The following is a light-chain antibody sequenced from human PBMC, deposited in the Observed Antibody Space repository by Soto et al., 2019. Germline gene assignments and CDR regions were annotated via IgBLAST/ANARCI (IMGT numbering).Light chain of an antibody. CDR3: QQYGYSPIT. V-gene: IGKV3-20*01. J-gene: IGKJ1*01. CDR2: GAS. Sequence: EIVLTQSPATLSLSPGERATLSCRASQSVSSNLAWYQQKPGQAPRLLIYGASTRATGIPARFSGSGSGTDFTLTIDGLEPEDFVVYYCQQYGYSPITFGQGTKVDI. CDR1: QSVSSN.